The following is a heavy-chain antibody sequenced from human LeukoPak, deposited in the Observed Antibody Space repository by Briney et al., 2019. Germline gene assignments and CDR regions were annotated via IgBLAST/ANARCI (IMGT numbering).Heavy chain of an antibody. D-gene: IGHD4-17*01. CDR2: ISSSSSYI. Sequence: GGSLRLSYAASGFTFSSYSMNWVRQAPGKGLEWVSSISSSSSYIYYADSVKGRFTISRDNAKNSLYLQMNSLRAEDTAVYYCARERGTVTTVFDYWGQGTLVTVSS. CDR3: ARERGTVTTVFDY. V-gene: IGHV3-21*01. CDR1: GFTFSSYS. J-gene: IGHJ4*02.